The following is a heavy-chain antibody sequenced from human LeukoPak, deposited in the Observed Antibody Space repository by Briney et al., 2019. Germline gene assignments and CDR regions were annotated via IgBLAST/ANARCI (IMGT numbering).Heavy chain of an antibody. J-gene: IGHJ4*02. D-gene: IGHD3-10*02. V-gene: IGHV3-23*01. CDR1: GFTFDDYA. CDR2: ISASGSDT. Sequence: GGSLRLSCAASGFTFDDYAMHWVRQAPGKGLEWVSGISASGSDTYYADSVKGRFTISRDKSINTLFLQMNSLRAEDTAVYFCAKSAAYTSTYYVNYWGQGTLVTVSS. CDR3: AKSAAYTSTYYVNY.